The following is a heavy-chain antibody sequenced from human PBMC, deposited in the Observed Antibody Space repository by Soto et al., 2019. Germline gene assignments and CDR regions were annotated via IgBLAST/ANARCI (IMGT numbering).Heavy chain of an antibody. D-gene: IGHD2-21*02. CDR3: ARDLWGYCGADCYPLDV. CDR2: MYNTGST. J-gene: IGHJ6*02. Sequence: SETLSLTCTVTGGSISSYYWSWIREPPGKGLEWIGYMYNTGSTIYNPSLKSRVTISVDTSKNQFSLKLNSVTAADTAVYYCARDLWGYCGADCYPLDVWGQGTTVTVS. CDR1: GGSISSYY. V-gene: IGHV4-59*01.